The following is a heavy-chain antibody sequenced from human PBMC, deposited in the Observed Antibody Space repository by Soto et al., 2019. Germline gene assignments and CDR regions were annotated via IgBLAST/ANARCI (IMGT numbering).Heavy chain of an antibody. V-gene: IGHV1-8*01. J-gene: IGHJ5*02. CDR3: ARGNGTAASTGLLIDP. Sequence: ASVKVSCKASGYTFTSYDINWVRQATGQGLEXXXXXXXXXXXXXXXXXCQCSGTRTSNPSISTAYMELSSLPSEETAVYCCARGNGTAASTGLLIDPWGRGTLVTVSS. D-gene: IGHD6-13*01. CDR1: GYTFTSYD. CDR2: XXXXXXXX.